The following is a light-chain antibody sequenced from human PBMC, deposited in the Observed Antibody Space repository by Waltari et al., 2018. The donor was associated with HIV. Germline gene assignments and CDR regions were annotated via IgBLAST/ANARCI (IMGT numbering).Light chain of an antibody. J-gene: IGLJ3*02. Sequence: QSALTQPASVSGSPGQSITISCTGTSSDIGLYDVVSWYQQHPGKAPQLLIYGVDHRPLGFSHRFSGHKSANTASLTISGLQTENEADYYCSSYKKPDSLVFGGGTKVTVL. CDR1: SSDIGLYDV. V-gene: IGLV2-14*03. CDR2: GVD. CDR3: SSYKKPDSLV.